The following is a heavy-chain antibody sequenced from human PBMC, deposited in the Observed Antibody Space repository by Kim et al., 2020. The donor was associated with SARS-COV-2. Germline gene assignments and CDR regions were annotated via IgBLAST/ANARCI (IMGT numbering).Heavy chain of an antibody. CDR2: IYYSGAT. CDR3: GGQRSYRPLDY. V-gene: IGHV4-31*03. J-gene: IGHJ4*02. D-gene: IGHD3-10*01. CDR1: FFSLLLFPSF. Sequence: LSLPFPFSFFSLLLFPSFFLGLLSLPGKGLEWIGNIYYSGATYYNPSLKSRLRISIDTSQNQFFLTLTSMTAHDTAVYYCGGQRSYRPLDYWGQGTLVTVSA.